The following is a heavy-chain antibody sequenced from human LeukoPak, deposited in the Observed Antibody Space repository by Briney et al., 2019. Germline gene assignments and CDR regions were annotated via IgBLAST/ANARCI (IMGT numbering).Heavy chain of an antibody. Sequence: GGSLRLSCAASGFTFGSYSMNWVRQAPGKGLEWVSAISVSGGSTYYADSVKGRFTISRDNSKNTLYLQMNSLRADDTALYYCAKDPGYFGGWGQGTLVTVSS. D-gene: IGHD3-16*01. V-gene: IGHV3-23*01. CDR2: ISVSGGST. CDR1: GFTFGSYS. J-gene: IGHJ4*01. CDR3: AKDPGYFGG.